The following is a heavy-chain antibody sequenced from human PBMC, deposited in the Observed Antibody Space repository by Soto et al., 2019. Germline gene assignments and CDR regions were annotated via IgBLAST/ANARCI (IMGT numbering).Heavy chain of an antibody. D-gene: IGHD3-3*01. J-gene: IGHJ6*02. CDR3: ASSTIFGVVIDPYYGMDV. V-gene: IGHV1-69*13. Sequence: GASVKVSCKASGGTFSSYAISWVRQAPGPGLEWMGGIIPIFGTANYAQKFQGRVTITADESTSTAYMELSSLRSEDTAVYYCASSTIFGVVIDPYYGMDVWGQGTTVTVSS. CDR2: IIPIFGTA. CDR1: GGTFSSYA.